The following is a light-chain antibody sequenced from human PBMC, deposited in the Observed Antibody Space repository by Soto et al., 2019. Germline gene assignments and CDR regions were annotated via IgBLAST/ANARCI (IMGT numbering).Light chain of an antibody. J-gene: IGKJ1*01. CDR1: QDISSY. Sequence: DIQLIQSPSFLSASVGDRVTITCRASQDISSYLAWYQQRPGKVPRFLTHSASTLQSGVPSRFSATGSGTTFTLTISSLQPEDIATYYCQQLNRFPRTFGQGTKVEV. V-gene: IGKV1-9*01. CDR3: QQLNRFPRT. CDR2: SAS.